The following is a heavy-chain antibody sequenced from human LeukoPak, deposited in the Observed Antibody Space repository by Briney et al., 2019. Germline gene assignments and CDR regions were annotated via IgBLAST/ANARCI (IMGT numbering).Heavy chain of an antibody. Sequence: PSETLSLTCAVYGGSFSGYYWSWIRQPPGKGLEWIGDINHSGSTNYNPSLKTRVTTSVKPSKTQFSLKLSSVTAADTAVYYCASLFGYSTPVDYWGQGTLVTVSS. CDR2: INHSGST. V-gene: IGHV4-34*01. D-gene: IGHD2-15*01. CDR1: GGSFSGYY. CDR3: ASLFGYSTPVDY. J-gene: IGHJ4*02.